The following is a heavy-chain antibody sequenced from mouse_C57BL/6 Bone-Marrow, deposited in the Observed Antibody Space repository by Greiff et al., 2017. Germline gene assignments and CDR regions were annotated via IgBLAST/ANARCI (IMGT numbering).Heavy chain of an antibody. CDR3: ARLLLRVDY. CDR2: ITPYNGGT. J-gene: IGHJ2*01. V-gene: IGHV1-19*01. CDR1: GYTFTDYY. D-gene: IGHD1-1*01. Sequence: VQLQQSGPVLVKPGASVKMSCKASGYTFTDYYMNWVKQSHGKSLEWIGVITPYNGGTSYNQNFKGKATLTVDKSSITAYMELNILTSEDSAVYYGARLLLRVDYWGQGTTLTVSS.